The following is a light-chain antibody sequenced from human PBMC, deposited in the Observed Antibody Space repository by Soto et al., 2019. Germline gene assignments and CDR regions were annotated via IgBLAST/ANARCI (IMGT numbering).Light chain of an antibody. CDR1: QSINSA. J-gene: IGKJ1*01. CDR2: GAS. Sequence: EIVMTQSPATLSVSPGERATLSCRASQSINSALAWYQQKPGQAPRLLIYGASTRATAIADRFSASGSGTDFPLTSSSLQSEDFAVYYCQQYHYWWTFGQGTKVEIK. V-gene: IGKV3-15*01. CDR3: QQYHYWWT.